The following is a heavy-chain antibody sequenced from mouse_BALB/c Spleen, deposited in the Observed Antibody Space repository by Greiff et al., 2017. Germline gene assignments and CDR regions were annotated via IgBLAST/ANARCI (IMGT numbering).Heavy chain of an antibody. J-gene: IGHJ2*01. D-gene: IGHD3-2*01. Sequence: EVQLQQSGAELVRSGASVKLSCTASGFNIKDYYMHWVKQRPEQGLEWIGWIDPENGDTEYAPKFQGKATMTADTSSNTAYLQLSSLTSEDTAVYYCNAPDSSGYVDDGGQGTTLTVSS. CDR3: NAPDSSGYVDD. CDR2: IDPENGDT. CDR1: GFNIKDYY. V-gene: IGHV14-4*02.